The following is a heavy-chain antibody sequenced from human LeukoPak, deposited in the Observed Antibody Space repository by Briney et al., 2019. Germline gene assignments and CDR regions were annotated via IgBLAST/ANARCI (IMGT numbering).Heavy chain of an antibody. D-gene: IGHD3-10*01. J-gene: IGHJ5*02. Sequence: SETLSLTCTVSGGSISSYYWSWIRQPPGKGLEWIGYIYYSGSTNYNPSLKSRVTISVDTSKNQFSLKLSSVTAADTAVYYCARVQSRYYGSGSYITGDNWFDPWGQGTLVAVSS. V-gene: IGHV4-59*01. CDR3: ARVQSRYYGSGSYITGDNWFDP. CDR2: IYYSGST. CDR1: GGSISSYY.